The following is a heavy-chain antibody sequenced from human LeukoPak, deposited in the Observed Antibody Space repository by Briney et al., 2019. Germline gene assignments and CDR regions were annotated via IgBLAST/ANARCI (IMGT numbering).Heavy chain of an antibody. CDR3: ARGIKLWFYFDS. CDR1: GGTFNSYA. Sequence: ASVKVSCKASGGTFNSYAITRVRQAPGQGLEWMGGIIPLFNTANYAQKFQGRVTITADESTTTAYMELGSLRSEDTAVYYCARGIKLWFYFDSWGQGTLVTVSS. D-gene: IGHD5-18*01. J-gene: IGHJ4*02. V-gene: IGHV1-69*01. CDR2: IIPLFNTA.